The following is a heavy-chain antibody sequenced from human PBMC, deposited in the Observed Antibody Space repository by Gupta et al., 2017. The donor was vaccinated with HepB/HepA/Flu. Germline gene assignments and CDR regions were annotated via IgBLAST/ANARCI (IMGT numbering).Heavy chain of an antibody. CDR1: GFTFSSYA. D-gene: IGHD2-21*01. CDR2: ISYDGSAK. J-gene: IGHJ5*01. CDR3: ARRDSGLDS. V-gene: IGHV3-30-3*01. Sequence: QVQLVESGGGVVQPGRSLRLSCAASGFTFSSYAMHWVRQAPGKGLEWVAVISYDGSAKYYADSVKGRFTISRDNSKNTLYLQMDSLRAEDAAVYYCARRDSGLDSWGQGTLVTVSS.